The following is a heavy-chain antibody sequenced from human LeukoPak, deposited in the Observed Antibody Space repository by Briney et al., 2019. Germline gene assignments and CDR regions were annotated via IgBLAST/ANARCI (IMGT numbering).Heavy chain of an antibody. V-gene: IGHV1-24*01. D-gene: IGHD3-22*01. CDR3: ATSLYYYDSSGYYGY. CDR1: GYTLTELS. J-gene: IGHJ4*02. CDR2: FDPEDGET. Sequence: ASVKVSCKVSGYTLTELSMHWVRRAPGKGLEWMGGFDPEDGETIYAQKFQGRVTMTEDTSTDTAYMELSSLRSEDTAVYYCATSLYYYDSSGYYGYWGQGTLVTVSS.